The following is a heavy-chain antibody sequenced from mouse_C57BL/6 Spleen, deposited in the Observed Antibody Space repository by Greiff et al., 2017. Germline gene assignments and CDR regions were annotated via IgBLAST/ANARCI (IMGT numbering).Heavy chain of an antibody. J-gene: IGHJ2*01. Sequence: QLKQSGAELVRPGASVKLSCTASGFNIKDDYMHWVKQRPEQGLEWIGWIDPENGDTEYASKFQGKATITADTSSNTAYLQLSSLTSEDTAVYYCTRGTGGFDYWGQGTTLTVSS. V-gene: IGHV14-4*01. CDR1: GFNIKDDY. D-gene: IGHD3-1*01. CDR2: IDPENGDT. CDR3: TRGTGGFDY.